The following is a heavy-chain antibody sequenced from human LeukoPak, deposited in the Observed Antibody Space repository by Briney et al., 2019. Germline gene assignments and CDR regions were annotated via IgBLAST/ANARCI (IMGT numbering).Heavy chain of an antibody. CDR1: GYTFTSYA. D-gene: IGHD3-22*01. Sequence: ASVKVSCKASGYTFTSYAMHWVRQAPGQRLEWMGWINAGNGNTKYSQKFQGRVTITRDTSASTAYMELSSLRSDDTAVYYCARASYDSSGYYYETNLDYWGQGTLVTVSS. V-gene: IGHV1-3*01. CDR3: ARASYDSSGYYYETNLDY. J-gene: IGHJ4*02. CDR2: INAGNGNT.